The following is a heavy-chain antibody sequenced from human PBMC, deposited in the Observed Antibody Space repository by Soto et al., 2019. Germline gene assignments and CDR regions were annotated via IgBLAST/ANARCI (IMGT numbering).Heavy chain of an antibody. D-gene: IGHD3-10*01. V-gene: IGHV5-51*01. CDR1: GYRFMNYW. CDR2: IWPGDSDT. Sequence: GESLKISCKGFGYRFMNYWRGWVRQMPEKGLKWMRLIWPGDSDTRYSPSFEGQVTISVDKSINTAYLQWSSLKASDTAIYYCARGIRRGIMIVSPTWFDAWGQGTQVTVSS. J-gene: IGHJ5*02. CDR3: ARGIRRGIMIVSPTWFDA.